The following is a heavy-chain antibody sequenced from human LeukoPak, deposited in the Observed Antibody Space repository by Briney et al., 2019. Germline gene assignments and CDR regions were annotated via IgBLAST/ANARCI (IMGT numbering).Heavy chain of an antibody. D-gene: IGHD6-25*01. V-gene: IGHV4-39*01. J-gene: IGHJ6*03. CDR2: YHHGNS. CDR3: ARLWDSTGLYFYYYMDV. CDR1: GVSISSDTYY. Sequence: PSETLSLTCIVSGVSISSDTYYWGWIRQPPGKGLEWIGSYHHGNSYYNPSLKSRVTISEDTSGNQFSLRVTPVTAADTAVYYCARLWDSTGLYFYYYMDVWGEGTTVTVSS.